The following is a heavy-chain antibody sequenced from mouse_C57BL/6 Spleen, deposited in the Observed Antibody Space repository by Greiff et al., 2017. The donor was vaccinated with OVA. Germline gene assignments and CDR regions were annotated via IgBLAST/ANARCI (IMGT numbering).Heavy chain of an antibody. CDR1: GYTFTSYG. D-gene: IGHD1-1*01. J-gene: IGHJ2*01. Sequence: QVQLQQSGAELARPGASVKLSCKASGYTFTSYGISWVKQRTGQGLEWIGEINPRSGNTYYNEKFKGKATLTADKSSSTAYMELRSLTSEDSAVYYCARKVYGSSYGYWGQGTTLTVSS. CDR2: INPRSGNT. V-gene: IGHV1-81*01. CDR3: ARKVYGSSYGY.